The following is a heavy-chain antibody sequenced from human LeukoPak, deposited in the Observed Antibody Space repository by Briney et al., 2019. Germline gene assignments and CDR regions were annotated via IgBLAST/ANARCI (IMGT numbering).Heavy chain of an antibody. CDR3: ARDPQTYYYDSSGYRNWFDP. J-gene: IGHJ5*02. D-gene: IGHD3-22*01. CDR1: GGTFSSYA. CDR2: IIPIFGTA. V-gene: IGHV1-69*05. Sequence: SVKVSCKASGGTFSSYAISWVRQAPGQGLEWMGGIIPIFGTANYAQKFQGRVTMTRDTSTSTVYMELSSLRSEDTAVYYCARDPQTYYYDSSGYRNWFDPWGQGTLVTVSS.